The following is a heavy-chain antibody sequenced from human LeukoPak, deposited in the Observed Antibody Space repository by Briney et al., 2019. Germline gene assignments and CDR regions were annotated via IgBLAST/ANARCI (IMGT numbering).Heavy chain of an antibody. D-gene: IGHD3-9*01. J-gene: IGHJ4*02. CDR1: GFTFSSYW. CDR2: INSDGSST. CDR3: ARGPYDILTGYYGYYFDY. V-gene: IGHV3-74*01. Sequence: PGGSLRLSCAAPGFTFSSYWMHWVRQAPGKGLVWVSRINSDGSSTSYADSVKGRFTISRDNAKNTLYLQMNSLRAEDTAVYYCARGPYDILTGYYGYYFDYWGQGTLVTVSS.